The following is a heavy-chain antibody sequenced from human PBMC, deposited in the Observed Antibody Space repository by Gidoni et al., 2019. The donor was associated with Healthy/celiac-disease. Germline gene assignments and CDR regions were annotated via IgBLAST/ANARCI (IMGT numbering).Heavy chain of an antibody. Sequence: QVQLVESGGGVVQPGRSLRLSCAASGFTFSSYAMHWVRQAPGKGLEWVAVISYDGSNKYYADSVKGRFTISRDNSKNTLYLQMNSLRAEDTAVYYCARVPGIAAARRTYFDYWGQGTLVTVSS. CDR3: ARVPGIAAARRTYFDY. CDR2: ISYDGSNK. CDR1: GFTFSSYA. J-gene: IGHJ4*02. D-gene: IGHD6-13*01. V-gene: IGHV3-30*04.